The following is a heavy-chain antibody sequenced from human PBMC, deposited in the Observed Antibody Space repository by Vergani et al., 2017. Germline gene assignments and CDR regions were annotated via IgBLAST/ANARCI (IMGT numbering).Heavy chain of an antibody. J-gene: IGHJ5*02. V-gene: IGHV4-61*01. CDR3: ARSLTYYDFWSGYSSYNWFDP. Sequence: QVQLQESGPGLVKPSETLSLTCTVSGGSVSSGSYYWSWIRQPPGKGLEWIGYIYYSGSTNYNPSLKSRVTISVDTSKNQFSLKLSSVTAADTAVYYCARSLTYYDFWSGYSSYNWFDPWGQGTLVTVSS. D-gene: IGHD3-3*01. CDR1: GGSVSSGSYY. CDR2: IYYSGST.